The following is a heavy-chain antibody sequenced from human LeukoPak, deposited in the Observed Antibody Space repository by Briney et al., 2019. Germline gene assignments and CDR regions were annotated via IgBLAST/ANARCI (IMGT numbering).Heavy chain of an antibody. CDR1: GYTFTGYY. CDR3: AKDGSPYASRYFDY. CDR2: LNPSGGST. D-gene: IGHD2-2*01. Sequence: ASVKVSCKTSGYTFTGYYMHWVRQTPGQGLEWMGILNPSGGSTNYAQKFQGRVTMTRDTSTSTVYMELSSLRSEDTAVYYRAKDGSPYASRYFDYWGQGTLVTVSS. J-gene: IGHJ4*02. V-gene: IGHV1-46*01.